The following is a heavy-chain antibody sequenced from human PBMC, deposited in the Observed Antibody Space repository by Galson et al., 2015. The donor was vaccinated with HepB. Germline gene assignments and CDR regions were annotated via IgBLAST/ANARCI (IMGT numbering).Heavy chain of an antibody. CDR1: GFTFSSYG. Sequence: SLRLSCAASGFTFSSYGMSWVRQAPGKGLEWVSAISGSGGSTYYADSVKGRFTISRDNAKNTLYLQMNSLRAEDTAVYYCASTLACSSTSCYMRPDYWGQGTLVTVSS. V-gene: IGHV3-23*01. D-gene: IGHD2-2*02. J-gene: IGHJ4*02. CDR2: ISGSGGST. CDR3: ASTLACSSTSCYMRPDY.